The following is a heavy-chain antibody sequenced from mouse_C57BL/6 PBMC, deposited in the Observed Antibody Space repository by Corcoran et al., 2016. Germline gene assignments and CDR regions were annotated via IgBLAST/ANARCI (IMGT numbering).Heavy chain of an antibody. CDR2: INPNNGGT. V-gene: IGHV1-26*01. CDR1: GYTFTDYY. Sequence: EVQLQQSGPGLVMPGASVKISCKASGYTFTDYYMNWVKQSHGKSLEWIGDINPNNGGTSYNQKFKGKATLTVDKSSSTAYMELRSLTSEDSAVYYCASRGYYAMDYWGQGTSVTVSS. CDR3: ASRGYYAMDY. J-gene: IGHJ4*01.